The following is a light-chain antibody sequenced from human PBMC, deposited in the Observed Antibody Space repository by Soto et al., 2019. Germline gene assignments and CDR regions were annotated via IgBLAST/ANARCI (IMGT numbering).Light chain of an antibody. CDR3: CSCAGSFYV. V-gene: IGLV2-11*01. CDR1: SSDVGVYNY. J-gene: IGLJ1*01. CDR2: DVS. Sequence: QSALTQPRSVSGSPGQSVTISCTGTSSDVGVYNYVSWYQPNPGRPLKLMIFDVSKRPSGVADRVSGSKSGNTASLTLSGLQAEDEDDYSCCSCAGSFYVFGSGTKLTVL.